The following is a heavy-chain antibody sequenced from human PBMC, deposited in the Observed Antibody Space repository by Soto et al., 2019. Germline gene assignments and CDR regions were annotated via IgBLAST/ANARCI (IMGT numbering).Heavy chain of an antibody. D-gene: IGHD3-10*01. CDR1: GLTFSDCY. J-gene: IGHJ6*02. Sequence: QVQLVESGGGLVKPGGSLRLSCAASGLTFSDCYMNWIRQAPGKGLEWVSYISSSGSSIKYAGSVKGRFTISRDNAKNSLYLQMNSLRAEDTAMYYCARVRFGEWGYAMDVWGQGTTVTVSS. CDR2: ISSSGSSI. V-gene: IGHV3-11*01. CDR3: ARVRFGEWGYAMDV.